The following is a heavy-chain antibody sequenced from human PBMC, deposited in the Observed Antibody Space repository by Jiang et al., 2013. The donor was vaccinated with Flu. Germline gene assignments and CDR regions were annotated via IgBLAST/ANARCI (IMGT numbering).Heavy chain of an antibody. CDR1: GGSFSGYY. J-gene: IGHJ4*02. Sequence: LLKPSETLSLTCAVYGGSFSGYYWSWIRQPPGKGLEWIGEINHSGSTNYNPSLKSRVTISVDTSKNQFSLKLSSVTAADTAVYYCARGRNTYYDFWSGSPFDYWGQG. V-gene: IGHV4-34*01. D-gene: IGHD3-3*01. CDR2: INHSGST. CDR3: ARGRNTYYDFWSGSPFDY.